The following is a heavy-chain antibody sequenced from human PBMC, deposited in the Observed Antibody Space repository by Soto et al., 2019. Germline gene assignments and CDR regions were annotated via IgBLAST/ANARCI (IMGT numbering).Heavy chain of an antibody. CDR2: IYYSGST. CDR1: GGSISSGGYY. CDR3: ARSEATVLDY. Sequence: SETLSLTCTVSGGSISSGGYYWSWIRQHPGKGLEWIGYIYYSGSTYYNPSLKSRVTISVDTSKNQFSLKLSSVTAADTAVYFCARSEATVLDYWGQGTLVTVSS. V-gene: IGHV4-31*03. J-gene: IGHJ4*02. D-gene: IGHD4-17*01.